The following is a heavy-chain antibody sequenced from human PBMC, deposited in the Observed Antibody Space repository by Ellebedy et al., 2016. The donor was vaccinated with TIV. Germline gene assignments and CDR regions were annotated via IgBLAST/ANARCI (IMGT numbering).Heavy chain of an antibody. V-gene: IGHV1-18*01. J-gene: IGHJ4*02. CDR2: ISVYNGNT. D-gene: IGHD4-11*01. Sequence: AASVKVSCKASGYTFTSYGISWVRQAPGQGLEWMGWISVYNGNTNYAQNFQGRVTMTTDTSTSTAYMELRSLRSDDTAVYYCARDRPDYSTYLGYWGQGTLVTVSS. CDR3: ARDRPDYSTYLGY. CDR1: GYTFTSYG.